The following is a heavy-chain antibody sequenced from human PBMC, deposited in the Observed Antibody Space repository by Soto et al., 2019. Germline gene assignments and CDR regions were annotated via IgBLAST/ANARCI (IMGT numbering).Heavy chain of an antibody. Sequence: ASVKVSCKVSGYRFTTYGINWVRQAPGQGLEWMGWISADNENTNYAQKFQDRVSLTTDTSTSTAYMELRDLRSDDTAVYYCAPVKYGYPLDFWGQGTLVTVSS. CDR1: GYRFTTYG. D-gene: IGHD5-12*01. CDR2: ISADNENT. J-gene: IGHJ4*02. V-gene: IGHV1-18*01. CDR3: APVKYGYPLDF.